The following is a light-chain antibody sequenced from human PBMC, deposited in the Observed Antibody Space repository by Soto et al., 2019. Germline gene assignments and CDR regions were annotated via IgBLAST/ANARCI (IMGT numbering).Light chain of an antibody. CDR1: QSVRSH. J-gene: IGKJ5*01. V-gene: IGKV3-15*01. Sequence: IVMTQAPATLSLSPSEGVTLSYRASQSVRSHLAWYQQTPGQPPRLLIYGASTRATGIPARFSGSGFATEFTLTISSLQSEDFAVYYCQQYKNWPLFGQGTRLEI. CDR2: GAS. CDR3: QQYKNWPL.